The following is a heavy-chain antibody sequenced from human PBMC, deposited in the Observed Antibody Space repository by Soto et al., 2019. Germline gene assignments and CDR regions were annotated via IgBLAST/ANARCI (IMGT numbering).Heavy chain of an antibody. CDR3: ASPLFLATVIADAFDI. J-gene: IGHJ3*02. CDR2: INPNGGAT. CDR1: GYTFTSNY. Sequence: QVQLVQSGAEMKKPGASVKVSCKASGYTFTSNYIHWVRQAPGQGLEWLGIINPNGGATTYAQHFKDRVTMTRDASTSTVHMELGSLRPEDTAVYSCASPLFLATVIADAFDIWGQGPIVTVSS. D-gene: IGHD4-17*01. V-gene: IGHV1-46*01.